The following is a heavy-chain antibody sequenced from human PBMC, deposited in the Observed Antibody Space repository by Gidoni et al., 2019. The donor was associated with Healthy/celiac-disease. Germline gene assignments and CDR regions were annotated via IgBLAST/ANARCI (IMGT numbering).Heavy chain of an antibody. Sequence: EVQLVESGGGLVQPGGSLRLSCAASGFTFSSYAMSWVRQAPGTGLGGVSAISGSGGSTYYADSVKGRFTISRDNSKNTLYLQMNSLRAEDTAVYYCAKDLRAPVTMVQGVIFDYWGQGTLVTVSS. V-gene: IGHV3-23*04. J-gene: IGHJ4*02. CDR1: GFTFSSYA. CDR3: AKDLRAPVTMVQGVIFDY. CDR2: ISGSGGST. D-gene: IGHD3-10*01.